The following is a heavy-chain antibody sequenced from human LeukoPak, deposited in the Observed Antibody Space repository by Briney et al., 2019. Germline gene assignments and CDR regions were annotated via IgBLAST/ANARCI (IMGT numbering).Heavy chain of an antibody. D-gene: IGHD3-10*01. CDR3: AKGSRGVIDDY. CDR2: ISGSGGST. Sequence: PGGSLRLSCAASGFTFSRYGMHWVRQAPGKGLEWVSAISGSGGSTYYADSVKGRFTISRDNSKNTLYLQMNSLRAEDTAVYYCAKGSRGVIDDYWGQGTLVTVSS. CDR1: GFTFSRYG. J-gene: IGHJ4*02. V-gene: IGHV3-23*01.